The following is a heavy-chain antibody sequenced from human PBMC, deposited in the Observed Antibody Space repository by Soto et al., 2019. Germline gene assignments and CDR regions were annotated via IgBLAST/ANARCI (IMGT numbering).Heavy chain of an antibody. V-gene: IGHV1-18*01. D-gene: IGHD2-2*01. CDR3: ARTRLDCRGTSCYDY. CDR2: ISGYNGNT. J-gene: IGHJ4*02. CDR1: GYTFTSYG. Sequence: QVQLVQSGAEVKKTGASVKVSCKASGYTFTSYGISWVRQAPGQGPEWMAWISGYNGNTNYEQKLQGRVTVTADTSTRTAYMEVRSLRSDDTAVYYCARTRLDCRGTSCYDYWGQGTLVTVSS.